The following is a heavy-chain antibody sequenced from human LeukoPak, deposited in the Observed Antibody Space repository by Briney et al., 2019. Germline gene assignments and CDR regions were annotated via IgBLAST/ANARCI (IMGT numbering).Heavy chain of an antibody. V-gene: IGHV3-23*01. D-gene: IGHD5-24*01. CDR1: GFSVTNNY. J-gene: IGHJ3*01. CDR3: VKDIQLST. CDR2: IGSSGGST. Sequence: GGSLRLSGAVSGFSVTNNYMSWVRQAPGKGLEWVSLIGSSGGSTYYADSVKGRFTISRDNFNHTLSLQMNSLRVEDTAIYYCVKDIQLSTWGLGTMVTVSS.